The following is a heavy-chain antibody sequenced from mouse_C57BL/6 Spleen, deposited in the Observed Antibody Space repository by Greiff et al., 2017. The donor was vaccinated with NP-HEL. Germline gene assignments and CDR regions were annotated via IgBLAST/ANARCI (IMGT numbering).Heavy chain of an antibody. CDR3: ARSLLDYYAMDD. J-gene: IGHJ4*01. Sequence: QVQLKESGAELVRPGASVKLSCKASGYTFTDYYINWVKQRPGQGLEWIARIYPGSGNTYYNEKFKGKATLTAEKSSSTAYMQLSSLTSEDSAVYFCARSLLDYYAMDDWGQGTSVTVSS. CDR2: IYPGSGNT. CDR1: GYTFTDYY. V-gene: IGHV1-76*01.